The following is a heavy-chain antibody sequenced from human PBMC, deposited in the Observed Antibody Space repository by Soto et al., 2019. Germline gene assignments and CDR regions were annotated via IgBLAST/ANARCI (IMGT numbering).Heavy chain of an antibody. D-gene: IGHD3-10*01. J-gene: IGHJ4*02. V-gene: IGHV1-69*02. CDR1: GDTFTFYS. CDR2: INPILSMS. Sequence: QVQLVQSGAEVKRPGSSVKVSCKASGDTFTFYSINWVRQAPGLGLEWMGRINPILSMSNYAQRFQGRVTMTADKSTSTAYMELISLRSEETAIYYCASSYGSGYRAFDYWGQGALVTVSS. CDR3: ASSYGSGYRAFDY.